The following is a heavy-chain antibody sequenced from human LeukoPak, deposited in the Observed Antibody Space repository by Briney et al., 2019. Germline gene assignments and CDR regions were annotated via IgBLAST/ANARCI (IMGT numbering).Heavy chain of an antibody. D-gene: IGHD2/OR15-2a*01. CDR2: INSDGSWT. V-gene: IGHV3-74*01. Sequence: PGGSLLLCCAASGTYWRHWVRQVPGKGLVWVSHINSDGSWTSYADSVKGRFTISKDNAKITVYLQMNSLRAEDTAVYYCVSFYETYWGRGTLVTVSS. CDR1: GTYW. J-gene: IGHJ4*02. CDR3: VSFYETY.